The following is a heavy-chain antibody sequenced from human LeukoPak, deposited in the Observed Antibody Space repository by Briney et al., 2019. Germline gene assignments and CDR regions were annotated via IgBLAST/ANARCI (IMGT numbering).Heavy chain of an antibody. CDR3: ARAVSFDN. CDR2: IYYSGTT. J-gene: IGHJ4*02. D-gene: IGHD5/OR15-5a*01. Sequence: SETLSLTCSVSGGSIRPYYWSWIRQSPGQGVEWIGYIYYSGTTNYNPSLRSRVTISVDSSKNQFSLKLNSVTAADTAIYYCARAVSFDNWGQGTLVTVSS. V-gene: IGHV4-59*01. CDR1: GGSIRPYY.